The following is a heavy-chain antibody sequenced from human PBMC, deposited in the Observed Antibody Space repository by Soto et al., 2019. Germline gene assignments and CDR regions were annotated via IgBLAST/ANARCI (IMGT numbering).Heavy chain of an antibody. Sequence: ASVKVSCKASGYTFTSSGISWVRQAPGQGLEWMGWINPSGGSTSYAQKFQGRVTMTRDTSTSTVYMELSSLRSEDTAVYYCARERRYSYGYFDYWGQGTLVTVSS. CDR2: INPSGGST. CDR1: GYTFTSSG. V-gene: IGHV1-46*03. J-gene: IGHJ4*02. D-gene: IGHD5-18*01. CDR3: ARERRYSYGYFDY.